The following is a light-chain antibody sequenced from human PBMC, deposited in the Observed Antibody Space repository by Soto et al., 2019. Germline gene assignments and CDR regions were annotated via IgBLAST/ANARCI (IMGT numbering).Light chain of an antibody. Sequence: GWTRSTGTLSLSPGERATLSCRASQSVDSTYLTWYQQKPGQAPRLLIYGASGRATGIPDRFSGSGSGTDFTLTINSLQSEDFAVYYCQPYNNWPLPFGGGTKA. V-gene: IGKV3-20*01. J-gene: IGKJ4*01. CDR3: QPYNNWPLP. CDR2: GAS. CDR1: QSVDSTY.